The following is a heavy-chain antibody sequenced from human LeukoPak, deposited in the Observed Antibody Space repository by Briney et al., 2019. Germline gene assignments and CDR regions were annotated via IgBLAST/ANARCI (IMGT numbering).Heavy chain of an antibody. V-gene: IGHV4-59*08. D-gene: IGHD3-10*01. J-gene: IGHJ3*02. CDR3: ARHRLYGSGSYHSFQDAFDI. Sequence: SESLSLTCTVSGGSISSYYWSWIRQPPGKGLEWIGYIYYSGSTNYNPSLKSRVTISVDTSKNQFSLKLSSVTAADTAVYYCARHRLYGSGSYHSFQDAFDIWGQGTMVTVSS. CDR1: GGSISSYY. CDR2: IYYSGST.